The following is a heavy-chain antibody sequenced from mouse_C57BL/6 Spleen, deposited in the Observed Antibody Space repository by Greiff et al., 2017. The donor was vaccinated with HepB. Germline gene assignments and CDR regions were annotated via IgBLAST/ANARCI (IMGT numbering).Heavy chain of an antibody. CDR1: GFTFSSYA. D-gene: IGHD4-1*01. V-gene: IGHV5-4*03. J-gene: IGHJ2*01. CDR2: ISDGGSYT. Sequence: EVKVVESGGGLVKPGGSLKLSCAASGFTFSSYAMSWVRQTPEKRLEWVATISDGGSYTYYPDNVKGRFTISRNNAKNNLYLQMRHLKSEDTAMYYCALDARNWDGYYFDYWGLGTTLTVSS. CDR3: ALDARNWDGYYFDY.